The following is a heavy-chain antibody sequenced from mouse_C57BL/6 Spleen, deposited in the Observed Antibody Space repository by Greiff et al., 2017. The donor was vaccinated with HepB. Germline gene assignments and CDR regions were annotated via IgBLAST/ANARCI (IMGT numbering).Heavy chain of an antibody. D-gene: IGHD2-5*01. CDR2: ISYDGSN. CDR1: GYSITSGYY. V-gene: IGHV3-6*01. CDR3: ARDSNYVPNWYFDV. J-gene: IGHJ1*03. Sequence: EVQLQESGPGLVKPSQSLSLTCSVTGYSITSGYYWNWIRQFPGNKLEWMGYISYDGSNNYNPSLKNRISITRDTSKNQFFLKLNSVTTEDTATYYCARDSNYVPNWYFDVWGTGTTVTVSS.